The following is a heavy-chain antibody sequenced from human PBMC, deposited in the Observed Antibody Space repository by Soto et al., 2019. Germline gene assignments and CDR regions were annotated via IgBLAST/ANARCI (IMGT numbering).Heavy chain of an antibody. J-gene: IGHJ6*02. V-gene: IGHV1-69*01. CDR2: LIPVFGTS. CDR1: GDSFSNYA. Sequence: QVQLVQSGAEVKKPGSSVKVSCRASGDSFSNYAVNWLRQAPGRGLEWMGGLIPVFGTSNYAQKFQGRVTITADESTSTAYMELSSLSSEDTAVYYCARAGRTGFYGMDVWGQGTTVTVSS. CDR3: ARAGRTGFYGMDV.